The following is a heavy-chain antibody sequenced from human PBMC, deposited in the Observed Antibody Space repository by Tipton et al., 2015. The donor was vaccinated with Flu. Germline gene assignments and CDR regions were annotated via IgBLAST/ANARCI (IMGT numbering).Heavy chain of an antibody. CDR3: VRFAGGS. J-gene: IGHJ5*02. V-gene: IGHV3-7*01. Sequence: SGFPFSNFWMHWVRQAPGKGLEWVAHINQDGGEKNYVDSVKGRFTISRDNAKNSLYLQMNSLRADDTALYYCVRFAGGSWGQGTLVTVSS. CDR2: INQDGGEK. D-gene: IGHD3-16*01. CDR1: GFPFSNFW.